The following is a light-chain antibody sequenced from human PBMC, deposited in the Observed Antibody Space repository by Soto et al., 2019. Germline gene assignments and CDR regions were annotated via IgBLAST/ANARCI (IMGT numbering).Light chain of an antibody. Sequence: QSALTQPPSVSAAPGQTVFISCSGSSSDIGKNYVSWYQHLPGEAPKFLIYDNDKRPSGVPDRFSASKSGTSATLAITGLQTGDEADYFCGTWDNSLTDYVFGTGTKLTVL. CDR1: SSDIGKNY. V-gene: IGLV1-51*01. CDR2: DND. CDR3: GTWDNSLTDYV. J-gene: IGLJ1*01.